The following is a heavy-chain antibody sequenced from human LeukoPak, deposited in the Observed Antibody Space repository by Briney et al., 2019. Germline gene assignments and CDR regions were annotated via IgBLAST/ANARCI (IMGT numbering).Heavy chain of an antibody. CDR1: GGSISSGGYY. CDR2: IYYSGST. D-gene: IGHD3-22*01. Sequence: PSQTLSLTCTVSGGSISSGGYYWSWIRQHPGKGLEWIGYIYYSGSTYYNPSLKSRVTISVDTSKNQFSLKLSSVTAADTAVYYCAREVDSSGYFDWYFDLWGRGTLVTVSS. J-gene: IGHJ2*01. V-gene: IGHV4-31*03. CDR3: AREVDSSGYFDWYFDL.